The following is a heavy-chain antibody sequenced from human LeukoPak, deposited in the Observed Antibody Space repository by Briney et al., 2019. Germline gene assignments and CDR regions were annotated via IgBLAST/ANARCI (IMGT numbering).Heavy chain of an antibody. J-gene: IGHJ5*02. CDR3: ARGGGRNWFDP. Sequence: SETLSLTCTVSGGSISTYYWSWIRQPPGKGLEWIGYIYYSGSTNYNPSLKSRVTISVDTSKNQFSLKLSSVTAADTAMYYCARGGGRNWFDPWGQGTLVTVSS. V-gene: IGHV4-59*08. CDR1: GGSISTYY. CDR2: IYYSGST. D-gene: IGHD3-16*01.